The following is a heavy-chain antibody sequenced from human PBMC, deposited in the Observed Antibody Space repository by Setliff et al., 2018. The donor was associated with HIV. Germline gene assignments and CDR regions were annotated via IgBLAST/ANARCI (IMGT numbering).Heavy chain of an antibody. CDR1: GGSFSSDSYY. D-gene: IGHD3-3*01. J-gene: IGHJ6*02. Sequence: PSETLSLTCSVSGGSFSSDSYYWGWIRQFPGKGLEWIGSIYYSGSTYYHPSLKSRVTISVDTSKNQFSLKLSSVIAADTAVYYCARIFGDQGYYYGMDVRGQGTTVTVSS. V-gene: IGHV4-39*07. CDR2: IYYSGST. CDR3: ARIFGDQGYYYGMDV.